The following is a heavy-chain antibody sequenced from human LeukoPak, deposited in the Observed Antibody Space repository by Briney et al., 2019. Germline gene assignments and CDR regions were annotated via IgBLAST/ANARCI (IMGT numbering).Heavy chain of an antibody. CDR2: IYYSGST. J-gene: IGHJ6*02. V-gene: IGHV4-59*01. CDR3: ARMGYYDILTGYSYYYGMDV. Sequence: SETLSLTCTVSGGSISRYYWSWIRQPPGKGLEWIGCIYYSGSTNYNPSLKSRVTISVDTSKNQFSLKLSSVTAADTAVYYCARMGYYDILTGYSYYYGMDVWGQGTTVTVSS. D-gene: IGHD3-9*01. CDR1: GGSISRYY.